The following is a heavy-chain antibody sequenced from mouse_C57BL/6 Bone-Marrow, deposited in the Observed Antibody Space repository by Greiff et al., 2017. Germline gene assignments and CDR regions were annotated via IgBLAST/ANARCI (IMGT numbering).Heavy chain of an antibody. CDR2: INPSSGYT. D-gene: IGHD1-2*01. J-gene: IGHJ1*03. V-gene: IGHV1-7*01. CDR1: GYTFTSYW. CDR3: ARLRRYYGPDWYFDV. Sequence: QVQLKQSGAELAKPGASVKLSCKASGYTFTSYWMHWVKQRPGQGLEWIGYINPSSGYTKYNQKFKDKATLTADKSSSTAYMQLSSLTYEDSSVYSCARLRRYYGPDWYFDVWGTGTTVTVSS.